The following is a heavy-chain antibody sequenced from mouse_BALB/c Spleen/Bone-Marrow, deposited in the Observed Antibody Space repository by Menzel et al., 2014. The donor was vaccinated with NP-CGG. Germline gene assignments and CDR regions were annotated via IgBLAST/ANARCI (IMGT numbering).Heavy chain of an antibody. V-gene: IGHV7-3*02. J-gene: IGHJ1*01. D-gene: IGHD1-1*01. CDR3: ARDTTVVPYWYFDV. CDR2: IRNKANGYTT. Sequence: EVKLVESGGGLVQPGGSLRLSCATSGFTFTDYYMSWVRQPPGKALEWLGFIRNKANGYTTEYSASVKGRFTISRDNSQNILYLQMNTLRAEDSATYYCARDTTVVPYWYFDVWGAGTTVTVSS. CDR1: GFTFTDYY.